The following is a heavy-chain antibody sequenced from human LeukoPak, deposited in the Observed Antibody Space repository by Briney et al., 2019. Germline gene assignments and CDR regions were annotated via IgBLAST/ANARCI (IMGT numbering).Heavy chain of an antibody. J-gene: IGHJ4*02. Sequence: GGSLGLSCAASGFIFSSYAMSWVRQAPGKGLEWVSTISGSGGSTYYADSVKGRFTISRDNSKNTLYLQMNSLRAEDTAVYYCAKAHLKAAAIAVAGRPFDYWGQGTLVTVSS. V-gene: IGHV3-23*01. CDR1: GFIFSSYA. CDR2: ISGSGGST. CDR3: AKAHLKAAAIAVAGRPFDY. D-gene: IGHD6-19*01.